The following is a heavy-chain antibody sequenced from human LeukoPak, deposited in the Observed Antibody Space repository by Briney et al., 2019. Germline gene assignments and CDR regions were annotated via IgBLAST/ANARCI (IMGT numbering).Heavy chain of an antibody. D-gene: IGHD6-19*01. CDR2: IIPIFGTA. CDR3: ARDWYSSGWPTFDY. Sequence: SVKVSCTASGGTFSSYAISWVRQAPGQGLEWMGGIIPIFGTANYAQKFQGRVTITADESTSTAYMELSSLGSEDSAVYYCARDWYSSGWPTFDYWGQGTLVTVSS. CDR1: GGTFSSYA. V-gene: IGHV1-69*13. J-gene: IGHJ4*02.